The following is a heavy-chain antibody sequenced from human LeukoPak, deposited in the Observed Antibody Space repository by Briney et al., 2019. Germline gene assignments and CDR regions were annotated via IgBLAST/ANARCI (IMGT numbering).Heavy chain of an antibody. V-gene: IGHV3-23*01. Sequence: GGSLRLSCATSGFTFTSYALGWVRQAPGKGLESVSLISGSGGSRYYGDSVKGRFTISRDNSKNLVYLEMNSLRAGDTAVYYCAKGGEDSGYNSHFDYWGQGTLVIVSS. J-gene: IGHJ4*02. D-gene: IGHD5-24*01. CDR1: GFTFTSYA. CDR3: AKGGEDSGYNSHFDY. CDR2: ISGSGGSR.